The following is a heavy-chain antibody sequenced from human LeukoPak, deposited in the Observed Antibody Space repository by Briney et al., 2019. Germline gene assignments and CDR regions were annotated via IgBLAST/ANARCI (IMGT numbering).Heavy chain of an antibody. J-gene: IGHJ4*02. CDR1: GFTFSNYG. V-gene: IGHV3-30*18. CDR3: AKEWYGDYDALYYFDY. D-gene: IGHD4-17*01. Sequence: PGGSLRLSCAASGFTFSNYGMHWIRQAPGKGLEWVGVISYDGSNKYYADSVEGRFTISRDNSKNTLYLQMTSLRAEDTAVYYCAKEWYGDYDALYYFDYWGQGTLVTVSS. CDR2: ISYDGSNK.